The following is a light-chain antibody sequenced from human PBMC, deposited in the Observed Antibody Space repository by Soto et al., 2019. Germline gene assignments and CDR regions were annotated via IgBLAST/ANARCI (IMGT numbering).Light chain of an antibody. CDR3: AAWDDSLNGVV. CDR1: SSNTGTNS. CDR2: SNN. J-gene: IGLJ2*01. Sequence: QTVVTQPPSASGTPGQRVTISCSGSSSNTGTNSVHWYQHLPGAAPKLLIYSNNQRPSGVPDRFSGSKSGSSASLAISGPQSEDEADYYCAAWDDSLNGVVFGGGTKLNVL. V-gene: IGLV1-44*01.